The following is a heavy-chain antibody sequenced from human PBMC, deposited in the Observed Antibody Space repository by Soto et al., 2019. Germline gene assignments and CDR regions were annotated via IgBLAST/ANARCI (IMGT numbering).Heavy chain of an antibody. Sequence: PGGSLRLSCAASGFTFSSYAMSWVRQAPGKGLEWVSAISGSGGSTYYADSVKGRFTISRDNSKNTLYLQMNSLRAEDTAVYYCAKDDPYQSVDVVAQGPYWGQGTLVTVSS. CDR2: ISGSGGST. D-gene: IGHD5-12*01. J-gene: IGHJ4*02. CDR1: GFTFSSYA. CDR3: AKDDPYQSVDVVAQGPY. V-gene: IGHV3-23*01.